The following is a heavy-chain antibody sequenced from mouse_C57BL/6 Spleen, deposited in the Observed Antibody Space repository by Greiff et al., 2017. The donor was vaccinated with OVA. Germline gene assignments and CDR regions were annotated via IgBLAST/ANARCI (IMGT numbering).Heavy chain of an antibody. CDR3: ARDYSNSGY. CDR2: INPKNGGT. D-gene: IGHD2-5*01. J-gene: IGHJ2*01. V-gene: IGHV1-26*01. Sequence: EVQLQQSGPELVKPGASVKISCKASGYTFTDYYMNWVKQSHGKSLEWIGDINPKNGGTSYNQKFKGKATLTVDKSSSTAYMELRSLTSEDSAVYYCARDYSNSGYWGQGTTLTVSS. CDR1: GYTFTDYY.